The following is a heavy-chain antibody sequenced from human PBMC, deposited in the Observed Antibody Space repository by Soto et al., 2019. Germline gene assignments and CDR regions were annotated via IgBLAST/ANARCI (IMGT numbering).Heavy chain of an antibody. V-gene: IGHV4-61*01. Sequence: QVQLQESGPGLVKPSETLSLTCTVSGGSVSGGSYSWSWIRQPPGKVLEWIGYIYYTGSTNYNPSLKSRVTISLDTSKNQFSLNLSSVTAADTAVYYCARVPAFYLMARGVTSDYWGQGTLVTVSS. CDR3: ARVPAFYLMARGVTSDY. J-gene: IGHJ4*02. CDR1: GGSVSGGSYS. CDR2: IYYTGST. D-gene: IGHD3-10*01.